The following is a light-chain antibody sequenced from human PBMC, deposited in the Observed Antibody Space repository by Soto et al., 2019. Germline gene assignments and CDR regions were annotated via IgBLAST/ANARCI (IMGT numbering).Light chain of an antibody. J-gene: IGKJ1*01. Sequence: LMTQSPATLSVSPGERATLSCRASQSVRTNLAWYQQKPGQAPRLLIYGASTRATGVPARFSGSVSGTEFPLTINRLQSDDFAVYYCQHYNNWPPWTFGQGTKVEIK. CDR1: QSVRTN. CDR2: GAS. V-gene: IGKV3-15*01. CDR3: QHYNNWPPWT.